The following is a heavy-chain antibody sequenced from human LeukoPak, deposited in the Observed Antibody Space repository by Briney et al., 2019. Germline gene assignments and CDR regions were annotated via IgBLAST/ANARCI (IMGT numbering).Heavy chain of an antibody. Sequence: GGSLRLSCEASVFTSISYWMSWIRQAPGKGLEWVANIKQDGSEKYYVDSVKGRFTISRDNAKNSLYLQMNSLRAEDTAVYYCARWGTYSSSGLGAFDIWGQGTMVTVSS. CDR3: ARWGTYSSSGLGAFDI. D-gene: IGHD6-13*01. J-gene: IGHJ3*02. V-gene: IGHV3-7*05. CDR1: VFTSISYW. CDR2: IKQDGSEK.